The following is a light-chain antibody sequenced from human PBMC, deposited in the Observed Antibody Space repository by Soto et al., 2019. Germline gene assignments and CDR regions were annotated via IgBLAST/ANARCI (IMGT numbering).Light chain of an antibody. V-gene: IGKV1-5*03. Sequence: DSQMTQSPSTVSASVGDRVTITCRASQSISTWLAWYQQKPGKAPKLLIYKASSLESGVPSRFSGSGSGTEFTLTISSLQPDDFATYYCQQYNTYPLTFGGGTTVEIK. CDR2: KAS. J-gene: IGKJ4*01. CDR3: QQYNTYPLT. CDR1: QSISTW.